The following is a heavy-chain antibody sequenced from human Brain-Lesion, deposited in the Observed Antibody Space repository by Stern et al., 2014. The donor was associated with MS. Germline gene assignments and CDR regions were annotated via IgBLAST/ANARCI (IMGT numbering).Heavy chain of an antibody. V-gene: IGHV4-61*02. Sequence: VQLLESGPGLVKPSQTLSLSCTVSGGSISSGGYYWSWIRQPAGKGLEWIGRIFNSGSTSYNPSLKSRVTISIDTSKNQFSLRLNSMTAAVTAVYYCARGRVVPGFQYYATDVWGQGTTVIVSS. D-gene: IGHD2-2*01. CDR3: ARGRVVPGFQYYATDV. CDR2: IFNSGST. CDR1: GGSISSGGYY. J-gene: IGHJ6*02.